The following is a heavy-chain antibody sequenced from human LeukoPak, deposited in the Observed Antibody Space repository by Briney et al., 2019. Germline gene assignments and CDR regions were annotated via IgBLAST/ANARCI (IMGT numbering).Heavy chain of an antibody. V-gene: IGHV3-11*01. D-gene: IGHD2-8*01. Sequence: GGSLRLSCAASGSNFYNYGISWIRQTPGKGLEWLAYISGSGSDMYYADSVKGRFTISRDNAKNSLYLQMNSLRPDDTALYYCSTDPRLLIYWGHGTLVTVSS. CDR1: GSNFYNYG. J-gene: IGHJ4*01. CDR3: STDPRLLIY. CDR2: ISGSGSDM.